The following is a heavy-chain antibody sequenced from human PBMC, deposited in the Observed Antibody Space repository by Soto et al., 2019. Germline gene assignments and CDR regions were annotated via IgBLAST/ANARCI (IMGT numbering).Heavy chain of an antibody. J-gene: IGHJ4*02. D-gene: IGHD4-17*01. CDR3: ARADYGGKFDY. V-gene: IGHV4-59*01. CDR2: IYSSGST. CDR1: GGSISSYY. Sequence: PSETLSLTCTVSGGSISSYYWSWIRQPPGKGLEWIGYIYSSGSTNYNPSLKSRVTISVDTSKNQFSLKLSSVTAADTAVYYCARADYGGKFDYWGQGTLVTVSS.